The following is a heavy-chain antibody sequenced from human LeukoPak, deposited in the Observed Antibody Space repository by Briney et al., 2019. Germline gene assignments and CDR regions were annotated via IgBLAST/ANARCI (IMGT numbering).Heavy chain of an antibody. CDR2: INHSGST. CDR3: ARGLSDYDF. Sequence: SETLTLTCAVYGGSFSGYYWSWIRQPPGKGLEWIGEINHSGSTNYNPSLKSRVTISVDTSKNQFSLKLSSVTAADTAVYYCARGLSDYDFWGQGTLVTVSS. J-gene: IGHJ4*02. V-gene: IGHV4-34*01. CDR1: GGSFSGYY. D-gene: IGHD5-12*01.